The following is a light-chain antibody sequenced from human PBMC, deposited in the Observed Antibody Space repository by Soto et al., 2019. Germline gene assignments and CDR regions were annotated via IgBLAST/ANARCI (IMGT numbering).Light chain of an antibody. CDR2: EGS. Sequence: QSALTQPASVSGSPGQSITISCTGTSSDVGSYNLVSWYQQHPGKAPKLMIYEGSKRPSGVSNRFSGSKSGNTASLTISGRQDDDEADYYCCSYAGSSTFVVFGGGTKLTVL. J-gene: IGLJ2*01. CDR1: SSDVGSYNL. V-gene: IGLV2-23*03. CDR3: CSYAGSSTFVV.